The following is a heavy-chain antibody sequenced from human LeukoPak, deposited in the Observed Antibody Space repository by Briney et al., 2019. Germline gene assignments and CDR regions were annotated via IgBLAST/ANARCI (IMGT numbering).Heavy chain of an antibody. J-gene: IGHJ3*02. CDR2: ISYDGSNK. D-gene: IGHD6-19*01. CDR3: AKDRRQWLVRELDAFDI. CDR1: GFTFSDYY. Sequence: GGSLRLSCAASGFTFSDYYMSWVRQAPGKGLEWVAVISYDGSNKYYADSVKGRFTISRDNSKNTLYLQMNSLRAEDTAVYYCAKDRRQWLVRELDAFDIWGQGTMVTVSS. V-gene: IGHV3-30*18.